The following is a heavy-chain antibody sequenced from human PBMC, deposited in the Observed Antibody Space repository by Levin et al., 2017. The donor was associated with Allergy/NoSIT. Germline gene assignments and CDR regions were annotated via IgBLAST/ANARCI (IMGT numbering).Heavy chain of an antibody. CDR1: GLTFSSYG. CDR2: ISYDGKNA. J-gene: IGHJ6*02. V-gene: IGHV3-30*18. CDR3: AKDRASASFPHFYYGMDL. Sequence: PGGSLRLSCAVSGLTFSSYGMHWVRQSPGKGLEWVAVISYDGKNAFYLDSVKGRFTISRDNSQNSLYLQMNNLSAEDTAVYFCAKDRASASFPHFYYGMDLWGQGTTVIVSS. D-gene: IGHD3-16*01.